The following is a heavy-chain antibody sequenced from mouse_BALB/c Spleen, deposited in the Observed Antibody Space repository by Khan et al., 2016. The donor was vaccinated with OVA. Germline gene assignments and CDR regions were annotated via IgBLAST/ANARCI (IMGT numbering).Heavy chain of an antibody. CDR3: ARDGAYYRNDDWFAY. D-gene: IGHD2-14*01. CDR1: GYTFTSYT. Sequence: QVRLQQSGAELARPGASVKLSCKASGYTFTSYTIHWINQRPGQGLEWIGYINPSSGYTNYNQKFKDKATLTADKSSTKAYMQLSSLTSDDSAVYYCARDGAYYRNDDWFAYWGQGTLVTVSA. CDR2: INPSSGYT. J-gene: IGHJ3*01. V-gene: IGHV1-4*01.